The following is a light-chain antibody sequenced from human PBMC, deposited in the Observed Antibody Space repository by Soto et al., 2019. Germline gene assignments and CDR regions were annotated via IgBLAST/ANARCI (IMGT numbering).Light chain of an antibody. V-gene: IGLV2-8*01. CDR3: TSYAGSNNRYV. Sequence: QSALTQPPSASGSPGQSVTISCTGTSSDVGGYNFVSWYQQQPGKAPKLIIYEINKRPSGVPDRFSGSKSGNTASLTGSGLQAEDEADYYCTSYAGSNNRYVFGTGTKLTVL. J-gene: IGLJ1*01. CDR2: EIN. CDR1: SSDVGGYNF.